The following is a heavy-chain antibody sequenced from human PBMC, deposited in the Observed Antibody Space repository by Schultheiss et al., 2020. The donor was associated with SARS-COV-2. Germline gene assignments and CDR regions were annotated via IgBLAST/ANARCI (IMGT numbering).Heavy chain of an antibody. V-gene: IGHV4-34*12. CDR2: MFYTDNT. D-gene: IGHD2/OR15-2a*01. CDR1: GGSFSGYY. Sequence: SETLSLTCAVYGGSFSGYYWSWIRQPPGKGLEWIGSMFYTDNTYYNPPLKSRVTISADTSKNQFSLKLSSVSAADTAVYYCARRSTTSVGMDVWGQGTTVTVSS. J-gene: IGHJ6*02. CDR3: ARRSTTSVGMDV.